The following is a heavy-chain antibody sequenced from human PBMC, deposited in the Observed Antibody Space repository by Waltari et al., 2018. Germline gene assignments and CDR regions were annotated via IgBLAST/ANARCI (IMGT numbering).Heavy chain of an antibody. D-gene: IGHD4-17*01. V-gene: IGHV3-53*01. Sequence: EVEVVESGGGFIQPGGSLRLDCAVSGFLVSENDGIWVRQAPGKGLEWVSIVYAPGDAHYANDVKGRFTSSRDISTNTVFLHMSGLRDEDTAVYYCALNTVTVPFPYWGRGTLVTVSS. CDR2: VYAPGDA. CDR1: GFLVSEND. J-gene: IGHJ4*02. CDR3: ALNTVTVPFPY.